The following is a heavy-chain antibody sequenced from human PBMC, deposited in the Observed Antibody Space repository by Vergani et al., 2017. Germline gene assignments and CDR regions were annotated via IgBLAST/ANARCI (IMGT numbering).Heavy chain of an antibody. J-gene: IGHJ4*02. CDR1: GYSFTSYW. CDR3: ARHDAARGYSCYNEGTGVDD. V-gene: IGHV5-51*01. CDR2: IYPGDSDT. Sequence: EVQLVQSGAEVKKPGESLKISCKGSGYSFTSYWIGWVRQMPGKGLEWMGIIYPGDSDTRYSPSFQGQVTITADKSISTAYLQWSSLKASDTAMYYCARHDAARGYSCYNEGTGVDDWGQGTLVTVSS. D-gene: IGHD5-12*01.